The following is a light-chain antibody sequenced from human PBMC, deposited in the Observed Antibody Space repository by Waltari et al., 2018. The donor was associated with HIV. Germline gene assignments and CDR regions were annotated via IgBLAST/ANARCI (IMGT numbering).Light chain of an antibody. CDR1: QGMSKY. Sequence: DIHMTQPPSSLSASIGDTITISCRAGQGMSKYLIWFQMKPGKALKSLISGASRLHNGVPSRFSGSGSVTDFTLTINSLQPEDFATYYCQQYKTYPRTFGHGTKVE. J-gene: IGKJ1*01. CDR2: GAS. V-gene: IGKV1-16*01. CDR3: QQYKTYPRT.